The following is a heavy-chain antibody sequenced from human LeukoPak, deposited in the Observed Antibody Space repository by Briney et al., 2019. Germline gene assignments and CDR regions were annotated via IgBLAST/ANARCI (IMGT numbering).Heavy chain of an antibody. CDR2: IIPIFGTA. V-gene: IGHV1-69*05. Sequence: GASVKVSCKASGGTFSSYAISWVRQAPGQGLEWMGGIIPIFGTANYAQKFQGRVTITTDESTSTAYMELSSLRSEDTAVYYCARGDYYDSSGYKYHFDYWGQGTLVTVSS. J-gene: IGHJ4*02. CDR1: GGTFSSYA. CDR3: ARGDYYDSSGYKYHFDY. D-gene: IGHD3-22*01.